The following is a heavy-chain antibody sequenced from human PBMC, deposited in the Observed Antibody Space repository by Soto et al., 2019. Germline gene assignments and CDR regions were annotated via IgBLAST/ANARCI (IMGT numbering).Heavy chain of an antibody. V-gene: IGHV4-59*08. D-gene: IGHD6-19*01. CDR1: GGSISSYY. Sequence: SETLSLTCTVSGGSISSYYWSWIRQPPGKGLEWIGYIYYSGSTNYNPSLKSRVTISVDTSKNQFSLKLSSVTAADTAVYYCARRDSSGWPDYYIDFCGQGTLVTRFS. CDR2: IYYSGST. CDR3: ARRDSSGWPDYYIDF. J-gene: IGHJ4*02.